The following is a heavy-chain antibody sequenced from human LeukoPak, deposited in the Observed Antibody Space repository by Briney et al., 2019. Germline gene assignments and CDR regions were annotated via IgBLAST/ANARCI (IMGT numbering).Heavy chain of an antibody. CDR1: GGSISSYY. J-gene: IGHJ3*02. D-gene: IGHD3-22*01. Sequence: SETLSLTCTVSGGSISSYYWSWIRQPPGKGLEWIGYIYYSGSTNYNPSLKSRVTISVDTSKNQFSLKLSSVTAADTAVYYCARPPNYYDSSGYSDDAFDIWGQGTMVTVSS. V-gene: IGHV4-59*01. CDR3: ARPPNYYDSSGYSDDAFDI. CDR2: IYYSGST.